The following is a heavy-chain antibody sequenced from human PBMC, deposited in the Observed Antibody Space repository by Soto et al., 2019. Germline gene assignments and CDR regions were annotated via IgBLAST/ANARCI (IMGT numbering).Heavy chain of an antibody. CDR3: ASTPAPAEQWMSPFDF. V-gene: IGHV4-39*01. CDR1: SGSISSSLYY. D-gene: IGHD6-19*01. Sequence: QQHLQESGPGLVKASETLSLTCTVSSGSISSSLYYWAWIRQTPGKGLAWIGNIYNNGKTYYNPSATSLVTNSIDTSKYRISEQLISVTAADTAVYFCASTPAPAEQWMSPFDFGGQGTLVTVSS. J-gene: IGHJ4*02. CDR2: IYNNGKT.